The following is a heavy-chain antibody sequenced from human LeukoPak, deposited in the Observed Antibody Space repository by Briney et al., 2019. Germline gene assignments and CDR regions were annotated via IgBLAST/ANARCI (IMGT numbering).Heavy chain of an antibody. J-gene: IGHJ3*02. CDR2: IGSSSYI. CDR3: ARDRAFDI. CDR1: GFTFSSYS. Sequence: GGSLGLSCAASGFTFSSYSMNWVRQAPGKGLEWVSSIGSSSYIHYADSMKGRFTISRDNAKNSLYLRMNSLRAEDTAVYYCARDRAFDIWGQGTMVTVSS. V-gene: IGHV3-21*01.